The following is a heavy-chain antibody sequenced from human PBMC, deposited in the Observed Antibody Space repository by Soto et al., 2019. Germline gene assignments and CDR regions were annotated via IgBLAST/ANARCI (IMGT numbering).Heavy chain of an antibody. CDR3: AKGSWGSSQYYYYGMDV. CDR2: ISWDGGST. Sequence: GGSLRLSCAASGFTFDDYAMHWVRQAPGKGLEWVSLISWDGGSTYYADSVKGRFTISRDNSKNSLYLQMNSLRAEDTALYYCAKGSWGSSQYYYYGMDVWGQGTTVTVSS. CDR1: GFTFDDYA. V-gene: IGHV3-43D*03. D-gene: IGHD2-2*01. J-gene: IGHJ6*02.